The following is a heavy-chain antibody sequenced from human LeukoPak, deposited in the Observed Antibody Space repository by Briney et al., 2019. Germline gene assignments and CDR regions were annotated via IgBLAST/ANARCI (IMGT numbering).Heavy chain of an antibody. V-gene: IGHV3-7*01. CDR1: GFTFSNKW. Sequence: GGSLRLSCVVSGFTFSNKWMTWIRQTPGKGLEFLTNIDQDGSQTNYADSVRGRFAIPRDNAKNSLYLQMNSLRAEDTAVYYCASSSSGWYSGWFDPWGQGTLVTVSS. CDR3: ASSSSGWYSGWFDP. J-gene: IGHJ5*02. CDR2: IDQDGSQT. D-gene: IGHD6-19*01.